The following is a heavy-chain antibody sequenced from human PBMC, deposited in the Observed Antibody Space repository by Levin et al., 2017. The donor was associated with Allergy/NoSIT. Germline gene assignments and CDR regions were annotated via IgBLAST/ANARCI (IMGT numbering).Heavy chain of an antibody. CDR3: ARVGGYSDVGYFDY. V-gene: IGHV4-39*01. CDR1: GGSISSSSYY. CDR2: IYYSGST. D-gene: IGHD5-18*01. J-gene: IGHJ4*02. Sequence: NTSETLSLTCTVSGGSISSSSYYWGWIRQPPGTGLEWIGSIYYSGSTYYNPSLKSRVTISVDTSKNQFSLKLSSVTAADTAVYYCARVGGYSDVGYFDYWGQGTLVTVSS.